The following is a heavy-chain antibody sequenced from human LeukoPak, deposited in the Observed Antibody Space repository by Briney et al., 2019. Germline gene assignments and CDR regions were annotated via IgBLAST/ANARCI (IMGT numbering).Heavy chain of an antibody. D-gene: IGHD1-26*01. Sequence: SETLSLTCTVSGGSISSYYWSWIRQPQGKGLEWIGYVFSSDSINYNHSLKRRITISEASSTTQISLKLTSGTAADTAVYYCASAWDREDVWGQGTTVTVSS. CDR1: GGSISSYY. CDR3: ASAWDREDV. CDR2: VFSSDSI. V-gene: IGHV4-4*09. J-gene: IGHJ6*02.